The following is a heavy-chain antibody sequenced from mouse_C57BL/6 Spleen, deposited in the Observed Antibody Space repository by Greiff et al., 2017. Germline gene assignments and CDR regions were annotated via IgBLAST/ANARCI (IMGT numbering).Heavy chain of an antibody. CDR3: AKGITTVVESPYYFDY. D-gene: IGHD1-1*01. V-gene: IGHV2-3*01. Sequence: VQGVESGPGLVAPSQSLSITCTASGFSLPSYGVSWVRQPPGKGLEWLGVIWGDGSTNYHSAPISRLIISKDNSKSQVFLKLNSLQTDDTATYYCAKGITTVVESPYYFDYWGQGTTLTVSS. CDR2: IWGDGST. J-gene: IGHJ2*01. CDR1: GFSLPSYG.